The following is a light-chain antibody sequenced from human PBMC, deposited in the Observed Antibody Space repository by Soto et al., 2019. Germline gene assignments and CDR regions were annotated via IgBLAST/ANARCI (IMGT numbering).Light chain of an antibody. CDR1: HNLLHSIGYNY. CDR3: MPALQTPLT. V-gene: IGKV2-28*01. Sequence: DIVMTQSPLSLPVIRGEPASISCRYSHNLLHSIGYNYLDWYVQKPGQSPQLLIYLGSNRASGVPDRFSGSGSGTDFTLKISRVEAEDVGVYYCMPALQTPLTFGPGTKVDIK. CDR2: LGS. J-gene: IGKJ3*01.